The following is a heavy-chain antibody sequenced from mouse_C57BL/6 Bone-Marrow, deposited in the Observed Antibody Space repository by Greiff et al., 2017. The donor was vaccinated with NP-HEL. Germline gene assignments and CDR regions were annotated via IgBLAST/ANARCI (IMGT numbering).Heavy chain of an antibody. J-gene: IGHJ1*03. D-gene: IGHD1-1*01. CDR2: IDPSDSYT. CDR3: ARYPTISTGWYFDD. CDR1: GYTFTSYW. V-gene: IGHV1-69*01. Sequence: QVQLQQPGAELVMPGASVKLSCKASGYTFTSYWMHWVKQRPGQGLEWIGEIDPSDSYTNYNQKFKGKATLTVDKSSSTAYMQLSSLTSEDSAVYYCARYPTISTGWYFDDWGTGTTVTVSS.